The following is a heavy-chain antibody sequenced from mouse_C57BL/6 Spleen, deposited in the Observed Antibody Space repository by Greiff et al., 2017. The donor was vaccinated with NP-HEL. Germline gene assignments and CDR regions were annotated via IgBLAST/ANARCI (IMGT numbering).Heavy chain of an antibody. CDR2: IYPGDGDT. Sequence: QVQLKESGPELVKPGASVKISCKASGYAFSSSWMNWVKQRPGQGLEWIGRIYPGDGDTNYNGKFKGKATLTADKSSSTAYMQLSSLTSEDSAVYCGATDDEDDGYVEVWGTGTTVTVSS. J-gene: IGHJ1*03. D-gene: IGHD2-12*01. CDR1: GYAFSSSW. V-gene: IGHV1-82*01. CDR3: ATDDEDDGYVEV.